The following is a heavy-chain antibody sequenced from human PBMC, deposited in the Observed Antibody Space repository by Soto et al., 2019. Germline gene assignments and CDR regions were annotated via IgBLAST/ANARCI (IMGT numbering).Heavy chain of an antibody. V-gene: IGHV4-34*01. CDR3: ARGYSSSYYYYGMDV. J-gene: IGHJ6*02. D-gene: IGHD6-13*01. Sequence: SETLSLTCAVYGGSFSGYYWSWIRQPPGKGLEWIGEINHSGSTNYNPSLKSRVTISVDTSKNQFSLKLSSVTAADTAVYYCARGYSSSYYYYGMDVWGQGTTV. CDR1: GGSFSGYY. CDR2: INHSGST.